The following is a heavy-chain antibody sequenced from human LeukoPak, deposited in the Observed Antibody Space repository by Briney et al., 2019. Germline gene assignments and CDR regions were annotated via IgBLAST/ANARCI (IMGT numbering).Heavy chain of an antibody. CDR1: GFTFSNYA. J-gene: IGHJ4*02. D-gene: IGHD3-10*01. V-gene: IGHV3-30*04. Sequence: PGGSLRLFCAASGFTFSNYAMQWVRQAPGKGLEWVAVISYDGSNKYYADSVKGRFTISRDNSKNTLYLQMNSLRAEDTAVYYCARGRSTMVRGIKRGGFYFDYWGQGTLVTVSS. CDR2: ISYDGSNK. CDR3: ARGRSTMVRGIKRGGFYFDY.